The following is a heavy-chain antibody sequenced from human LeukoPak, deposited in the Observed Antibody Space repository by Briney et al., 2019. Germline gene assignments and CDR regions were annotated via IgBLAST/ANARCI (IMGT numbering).Heavy chain of an antibody. CDR1: GGSISSGGYY. J-gene: IGHJ6*03. CDR3: ARPPIVVVPSRDYYMDV. D-gene: IGHD2-2*01. Sequence: SETVSLTCTVSGGSISSGGYYWSWIRQHPGKGLEWIGYIYYSGSTYYNPSLKSRVTISVDTSKNQFSLKLSSVTAADTAVYYCARPPIVVVPSRDYYMDVWGKGTTVTVSS. CDR2: IYYSGST. V-gene: IGHV4-31*03.